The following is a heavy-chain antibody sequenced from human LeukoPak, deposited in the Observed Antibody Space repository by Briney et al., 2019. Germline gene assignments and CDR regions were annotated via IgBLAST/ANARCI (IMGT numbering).Heavy chain of an antibody. J-gene: IGHJ4*02. Sequence: GGSLRLSCAASGFTFSSYDMNWVRQAPGKGLEWVSHITRSGTTIYYADSVKGRFTISRDNAKNSLYLQMNSLRAEDTAVYYCTKDSSVPFGITDWGQGTLVTVSS. V-gene: IGHV3-48*03. CDR2: ITRSGTTI. CDR1: GFTFSSYD. D-gene: IGHD5/OR15-5a*01. CDR3: TKDSSVPFGITD.